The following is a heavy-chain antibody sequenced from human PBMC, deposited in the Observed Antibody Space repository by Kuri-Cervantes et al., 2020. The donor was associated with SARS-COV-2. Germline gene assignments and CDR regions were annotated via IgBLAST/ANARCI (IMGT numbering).Heavy chain of an antibody. J-gene: IGHJ4*02. CDR3: ASWGRDMTTVTWFDY. CDR1: GCTFTSYG. D-gene: IGHD4-17*01. CDR2: ISAYNGNT. V-gene: IGHV1-18*01. Sequence: ASVKVSCKASGCTFTSYGISWVRQAPGQGLEWMGWISAYNGNTNYAQKLQGRVTMTTDTSTSTAYMELRSLRSDDTAVYYCASWGRDMTTVTWFDYWGQGTLVTVSS.